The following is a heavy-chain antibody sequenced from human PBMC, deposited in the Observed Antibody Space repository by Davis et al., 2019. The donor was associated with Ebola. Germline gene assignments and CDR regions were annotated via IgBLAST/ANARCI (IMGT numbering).Heavy chain of an antibody. CDR1: GYKFNSNW. CDR2: IYPGDSDT. J-gene: IGHJ6*02. D-gene: IGHD2-8*02. V-gene: IGHV5-51*01. CDR3: ATPSPYCTGGTCYYGMDV. Sequence: GESLKISCKGSGYKFNSNWIGWVRQMPGKGLEWMGIIYPGDSDTRYSPSFQGQVTISADKSISTAYLQWSSLKASDTAMYYCATPSPYCTGGTCYYGMDVWGQGTTVTVSS.